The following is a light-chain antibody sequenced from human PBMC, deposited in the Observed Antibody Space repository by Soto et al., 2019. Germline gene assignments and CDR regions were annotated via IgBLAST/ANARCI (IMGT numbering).Light chain of an antibody. CDR3: QQYGSSPIT. J-gene: IGKJ5*01. Sequence: EIVMTQSPATLSFSPGERGTLSCRASQSVSNNYLAWYQQKPGQAPRLLIYTASNRATGIPARFSGSGSGTDFTLTIRRLEPEDFAVYYCQQYGSSPITFGQGTRLEIK. CDR2: TAS. CDR1: QSVSNNY. V-gene: IGKV3-20*01.